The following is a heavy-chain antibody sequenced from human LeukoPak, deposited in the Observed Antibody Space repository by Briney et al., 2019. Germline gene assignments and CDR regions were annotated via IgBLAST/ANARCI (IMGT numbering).Heavy chain of an antibody. CDR2: ISPRGDNT. CDR1: GFTFSSYV. V-gene: IGHV3-23*01. CDR3: VTRGTTATKYIEN. J-gene: IGHJ4*02. D-gene: IGHD1/OR15-1a*01. Sequence: GGTLRLSCGASGFTFSSYVMTWVRQAPGIALQWVGTISPRGDNTYYADSVKARFTISRDNSKNTLHLEMNSLRVGDTAVYYCVTRGTTATKYIENWGQGTLVTVS.